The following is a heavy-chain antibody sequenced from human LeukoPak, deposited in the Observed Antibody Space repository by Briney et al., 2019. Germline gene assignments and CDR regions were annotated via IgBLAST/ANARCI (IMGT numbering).Heavy chain of an antibody. CDR1: GGSVNSYY. CDR2: IYYSGTT. V-gene: IGHV4-59*08. D-gene: IGHD4-17*01. J-gene: IGHJ4*02. CDR3: ARMTTVPRFDY. Sequence: SETPSLTCTVSGGSVNSYYWSWIRQPPGKGLEWIGYIYYSGTTNYNPSLKSRVTISVDSSKNQFSLKLSSVTAADTAVYYCARMTTVPRFDYWGQGTLVTVSS.